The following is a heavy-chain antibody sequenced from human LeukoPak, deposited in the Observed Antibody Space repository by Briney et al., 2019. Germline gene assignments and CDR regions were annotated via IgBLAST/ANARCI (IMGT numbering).Heavy chain of an antibody. CDR3: ATATHSSGWQILGHLFAY. J-gene: IGHJ4*02. V-gene: IGHV1-24*01. D-gene: IGHD6-19*01. Sequence: ASVKVSCKVSGYTLTELSMHWVRQAPGKGLEWMGGFDPEDGETIYAQKFQGRVTMTEDTSTDTAYMELSSLRSEDTAVYYCATATHSSGWQILGHLFAYWGQGTLVTVSS. CDR2: FDPEDGET. CDR1: GYTLTELS.